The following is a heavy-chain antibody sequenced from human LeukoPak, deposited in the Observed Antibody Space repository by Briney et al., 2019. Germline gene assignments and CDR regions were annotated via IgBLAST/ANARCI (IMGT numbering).Heavy chain of an antibody. D-gene: IGHD5-12*01. V-gene: IGHV3-21*01. Sequence: GGSLRLSCAASGFTFSSYSMNWVRQAPGKGLEWVSSISSSSSYIYYADSVKGRFTISRDNAKNSLYLQMNSLRAEDTAVYYCARERVATIPLDYWGQGTLVTVSS. CDR1: GFTFSSYS. CDR3: ARERVATIPLDY. CDR2: ISSSSSYI. J-gene: IGHJ4*02.